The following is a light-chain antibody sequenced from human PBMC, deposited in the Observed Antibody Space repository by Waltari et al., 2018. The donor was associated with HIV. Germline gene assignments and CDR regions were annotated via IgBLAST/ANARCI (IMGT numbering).Light chain of an antibody. CDR3: SSYTSSNTLI. Sequence: QSALTQPASVSGSPGQSITISCTGTSNDIGGYNFVSWYQHHPGKAPKLMISEVSKRPSGVSDRFSASKSGNTASLTISGLQAEDEADYYCSSYTSSNTLIFGGGTRLTVL. V-gene: IGLV2-14*01. J-gene: IGLJ2*01. CDR2: EVS. CDR1: SNDIGGYNF.